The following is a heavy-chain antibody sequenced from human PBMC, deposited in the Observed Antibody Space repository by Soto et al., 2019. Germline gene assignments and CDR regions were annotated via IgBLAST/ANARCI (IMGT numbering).Heavy chain of an antibody. CDR2: TYWDDDQ. CDR3: ARSTSENFWSGPFDY. CDR1: GFSLKTIGVS. D-gene: IGHD3-3*01. Sequence: QITLKESGPTLVRPTQTLTLTCSFSGFSLKTIGVSVGWIRQPPGKALEWLALTYWDDDQRYSPSLKTRLTVTKDTSKTQVVLAMATMDPVDTGTYYCARSTSENFWSGPFDYWGPGIVVTVSS. J-gene: IGHJ4*02. V-gene: IGHV2-5*02.